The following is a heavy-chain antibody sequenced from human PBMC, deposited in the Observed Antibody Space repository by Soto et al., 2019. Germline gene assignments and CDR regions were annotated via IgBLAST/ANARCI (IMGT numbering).Heavy chain of an antibody. V-gene: IGHV3-21*01. CDR3: VRVWRLVGRYGMDV. CDR1: GFIFSSYY. D-gene: IGHD6-25*01. CDR2: ISGGSAYI. J-gene: IGHJ6*02. Sequence: GGSLRLSCVGPGFIFSSYYMNWVRQAPGKGLEWVSSISGGSAYIYYADSVKGRFTISRDNAKNSLYLEMNSLRVEDTAVYYCVRVWRLVGRYGMDVWGQGTTVTVS.